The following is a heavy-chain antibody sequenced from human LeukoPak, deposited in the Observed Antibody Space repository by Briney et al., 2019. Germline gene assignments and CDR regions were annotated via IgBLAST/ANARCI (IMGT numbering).Heavy chain of an antibody. CDR3: ARGIGAAAHFYYYYYYMDV. CDR2: MNPNSGNT. V-gene: IGHV1-8*01. CDR1: VYTFTSYD. Sequence: GASVKVSCKASVYTFTSYDINWVRQATGQGLEWMGWMNPNSGNTGYAQKFQGRVTMTRNTSISTAYMELSSLRSEDTAVYYCARGIGAAAHFYYYYYYMDVWGKGTTVTVSS. D-gene: IGHD6-13*01. J-gene: IGHJ6*03.